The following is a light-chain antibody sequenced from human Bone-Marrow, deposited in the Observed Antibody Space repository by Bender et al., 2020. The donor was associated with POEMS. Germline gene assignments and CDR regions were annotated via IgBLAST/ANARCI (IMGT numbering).Light chain of an antibody. CDR3: VAWDDTLNGWV. J-gene: IGLJ2*01. V-gene: IGLV3-21*02. CDR2: DDS. Sequence: VLTQPPSVSLAPGQTATIPCGADNIESRAVHWYQHKPGQGPVLVVCDDSDRPSGVPDRFSGSMSGTSASLAISGLHSEDEADYYCVAWDDTLNGWVFGGGTKLTVL. CDR1: NIESRA.